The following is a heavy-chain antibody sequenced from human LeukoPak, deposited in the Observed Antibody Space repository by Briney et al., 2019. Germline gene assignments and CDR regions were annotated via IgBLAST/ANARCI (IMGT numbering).Heavy chain of an antibody. D-gene: IGHD3-3*01. Sequence: GASVKVACKASGYTFTNYDINWVRQATGQGLEWMGWMSLKSGNTGYAEKFQGRVTFTRNTSISTGYMELSSLRSEDTAVNYCARGRKGSITLFGVGQYHYYHYMDVWGKGTTVIVSS. CDR2: MSLKSGNT. CDR3: ARGRKGSITLFGVGQYHYYHYMDV. J-gene: IGHJ6*03. CDR1: GYTFTNYD. V-gene: IGHV1-8*02.